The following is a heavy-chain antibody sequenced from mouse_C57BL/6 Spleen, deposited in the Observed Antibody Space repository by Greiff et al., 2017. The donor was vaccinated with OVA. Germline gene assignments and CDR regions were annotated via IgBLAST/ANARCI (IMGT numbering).Heavy chain of an antibody. CDR1: GYSFTDYN. CDR3: ARGDFYGSTQFAY. J-gene: IGHJ3*01. CDR2: INPNYGTT. D-gene: IGHD1-1*01. V-gene: IGHV1-39*01. Sequence: QLKESGPELVKPGASVKISCKASGYSFTDYNMNWVKQSNGKSLEWIGVINPNYGTTSYNQKFKGKATLTVDQSSSTAYMQLNSLTSEDSAVYYCARGDFYGSTQFAYWGQGTLVTVSA.